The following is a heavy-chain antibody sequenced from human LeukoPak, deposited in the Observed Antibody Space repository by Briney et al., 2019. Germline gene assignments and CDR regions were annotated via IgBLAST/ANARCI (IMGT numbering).Heavy chain of an antibody. J-gene: IGHJ4*02. CDR1: GGSISSGGYY. CDR3: ARGRGSYSDYFDY. CDR2: IYYSGST. V-gene: IGHV4-31*03. Sequence: SEILSRTCTVSGGSISSGGYYRSWIRQHPGKGLEWIGYIYYSGSTYYNPSLKSRVTISVGTSKNQFSLKLSSVTAADTAVYYCARGRGSYSDYFDYWGQGTLVTVSS. D-gene: IGHD1-26*01.